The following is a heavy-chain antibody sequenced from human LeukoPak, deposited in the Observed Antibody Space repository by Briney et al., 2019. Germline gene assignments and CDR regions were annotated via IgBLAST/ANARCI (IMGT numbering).Heavy chain of an antibody. D-gene: IGHD5-24*01. CDR2: IWYDGSNK. J-gene: IGHJ4*02. CDR1: GFTFSSYG. V-gene: IGHV3-33*01. CDR3: ARVGDQANYFDH. Sequence: GGSLRLSCAASGFTFSSYGMNWVRQAPGKGLEWVAVIWYDGSNKYYADSVKGRFTISRDNSKNTLYLQMNSLRAEDTAVYYCARVGDQANYFDHWGQGTLVTVSS.